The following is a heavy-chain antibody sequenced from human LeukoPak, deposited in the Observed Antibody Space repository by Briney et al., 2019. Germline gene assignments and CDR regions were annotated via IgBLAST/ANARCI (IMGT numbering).Heavy chain of an antibody. CDR1: GGSISRYY. CDR2: IYYSGST. V-gene: IGHV4-59*01. Sequence: SETLSLTCTVSGGSISRYYWSWIRQPPGKGLEWIGYIYYSGSTNYNPSLKSRVTISVDTSKNQFSLKLSSVTAADTAVYYCARMGRAGGFDYWGQGTLVTVSS. D-gene: IGHD3-16*01. CDR3: ARMGRAGGFDY. J-gene: IGHJ4*02.